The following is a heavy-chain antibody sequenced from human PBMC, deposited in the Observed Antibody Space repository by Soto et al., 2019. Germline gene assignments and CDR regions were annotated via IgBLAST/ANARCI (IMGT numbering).Heavy chain of an antibody. CDR2: ISAYNGNT. D-gene: IGHD3-22*01. CDR3: ARESNYYDSSGYYRNNWFDP. V-gene: IGHV1-18*01. CDR1: GYTFTSYG. J-gene: IGHJ5*02. Sequence: ASVKVSCKASGYTFTSYGISWVRQAPGQGLEWMGWISAYNGNTNYAQKLQGRVTMTTDTSTSTAYMELRSLRSDDTAVYYCARESNYYDSSGYYRNNWFDPWVQGTLFTVSS.